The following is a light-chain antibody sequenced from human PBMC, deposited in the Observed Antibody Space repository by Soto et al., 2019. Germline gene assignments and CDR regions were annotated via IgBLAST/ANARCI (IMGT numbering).Light chain of an antibody. CDR2: GAS. V-gene: IGKV3-15*01. J-gene: IGKJ4*01. CDR3: QHYNNLPLT. CDR1: HFISSN. Sequence: EIVMTQSPATLSVSRGDRATLSCRASHFISSNLAWYQQKPGQAPRLLIYGASTRATGIPARFSGSGSGTEFTLTISSLQSEDVAVYYCQHYNNLPLTFGGGTKVEIK.